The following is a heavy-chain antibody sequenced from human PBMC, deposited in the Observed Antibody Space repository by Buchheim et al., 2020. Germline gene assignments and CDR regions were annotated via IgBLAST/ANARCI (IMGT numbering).Heavy chain of an antibody. CDR2: ISHSGTA. Sequence: QVQLQESGPGLVKPSQTLSLTCSVSGASISSGAFLWTWIRQHPGEGLECIGDISHSGTAHNTPSLKSRLFMSVDTSKNQFSLTLITVTAADTAIYFCARTDYGSGSSHYFDFGGQGTL. D-gene: IGHD3-10*01. CDR1: GASISSGAFL. V-gene: IGHV4-31*03. CDR3: ARTDYGSGSSHYFDF. J-gene: IGHJ4*02.